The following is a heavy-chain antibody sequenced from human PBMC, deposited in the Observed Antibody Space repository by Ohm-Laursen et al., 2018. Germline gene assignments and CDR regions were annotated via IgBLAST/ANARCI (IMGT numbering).Heavy chain of an antibody. J-gene: IGHJ3*02. CDR1: GFTFNTYG. Sequence: SLRLSCAASGFTFNTYGLNWVRQAPGRGLECVASITHAGFVYYEDSLRGRFTISRDNARNSLYLQMNSLRAEDTALYYCAKLVATENDAFDIWGQGTMVTVSS. V-gene: IGHV3-21*04. D-gene: IGHD5-12*01. CDR3: AKLVATENDAFDI. CDR2: ITHAGFV.